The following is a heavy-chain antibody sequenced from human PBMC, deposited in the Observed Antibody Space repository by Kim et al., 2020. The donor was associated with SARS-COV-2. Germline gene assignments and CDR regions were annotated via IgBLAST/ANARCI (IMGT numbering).Heavy chain of an antibody. D-gene: IGHD3-10*01. V-gene: IGHV3-7*01. Sequence: GDSVKGRFTSSRNNTKNSLHLQMNSLRVEDTAVYYCARATGDYWGQGTLVTVSS. J-gene: IGHJ4*02. CDR3: ARATGDY.